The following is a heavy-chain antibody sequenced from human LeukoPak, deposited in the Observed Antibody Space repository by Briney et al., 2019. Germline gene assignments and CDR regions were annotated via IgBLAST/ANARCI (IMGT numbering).Heavy chain of an antibody. Sequence: GGSLRLSCAASGFTFSSYGMHWVRQAPGKGLEWVAVISYDGSNKYYADSVKGRFTISRDNSKNTLYLQMNSLRAEDTAVYYCAKEPRRWLQFLFDYWGQGTLVTVSS. J-gene: IGHJ4*02. V-gene: IGHV3-30*18. D-gene: IGHD5-24*01. CDR2: ISYDGSNK. CDR3: AKEPRRWLQFLFDY. CDR1: GFTFSSYG.